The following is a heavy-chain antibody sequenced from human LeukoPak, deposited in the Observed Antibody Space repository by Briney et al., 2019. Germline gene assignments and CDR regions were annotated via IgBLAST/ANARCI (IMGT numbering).Heavy chain of an antibody. V-gene: IGHV1-69*05. D-gene: IGHD6-6*01. CDR3: ARGIAARPGSYYFDY. J-gene: IGHJ4*02. CDR2: IIPIFGTA. CDR1: GGTFSSYA. Sequence: SVKVSCKASGGTFSSYAISWVRQAPGQGLEWMGGIIPIFGTANYAQKFQGRVTITTDESTSTAYMELSSLRSEDTAVYYCARGIAARPGSYYFDYWGQGTLVTVSS.